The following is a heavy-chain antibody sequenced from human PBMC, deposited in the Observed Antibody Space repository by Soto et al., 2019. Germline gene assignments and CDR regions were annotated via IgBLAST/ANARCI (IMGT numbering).Heavy chain of an antibody. Sequence: QVKLQESGPGLVKPSETLSLTCSVSGGSISSGGYYWNWIRQHPERGLEWIGYYYYSGNTVLHPSLTGRATISRDTAQKVFSLTVASLTAADTAVYFCARDSGGAVADFDYWGQGTLVTVSS. D-gene: IGHD6-19*01. J-gene: IGHJ4*02. CDR2: YYYSGNT. V-gene: IGHV4-31*03. CDR3: ARDSGGAVADFDY. CDR1: GGSISSGGYY.